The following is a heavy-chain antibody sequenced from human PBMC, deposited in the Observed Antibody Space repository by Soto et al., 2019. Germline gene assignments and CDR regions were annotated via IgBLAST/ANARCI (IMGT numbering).Heavy chain of an antibody. D-gene: IGHD3-9*01. CDR3: ARGGYDILTGYYNRYYYYGMDV. Sequence: QVQLVQSGAEVKKPGASVKVSCKASGYTFTSYDINWVRQATGQGLEWMGWMNPNSGNTGYAQKFQGRVTMTRNTSNSTAYMELSSLRSEDTDVYYCARGGYDILTGYYNRYYYYGMDVWGQGTTVTVSS. V-gene: IGHV1-8*01. CDR2: MNPNSGNT. CDR1: GYTFTSYD. J-gene: IGHJ6*02.